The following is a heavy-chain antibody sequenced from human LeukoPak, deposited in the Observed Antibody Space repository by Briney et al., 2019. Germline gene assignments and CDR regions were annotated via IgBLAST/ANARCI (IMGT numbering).Heavy chain of an antibody. CDR2: INHSGST. D-gene: IGHD3-10*01. J-gene: IGHJ5*02. V-gene: IGHV4-34*01. Sequence: SETLSLTCAVYGGSFSGYYWSWIREPPGKGLEWIGEINHSGSTNYNPSLKSRVTISVDTSKNQFSLKLSSVTAADTAVYYCARSYKYYYGSGSPRSPFGPWGQGTLVTVSP. CDR3: ARSYKYYYGSGSPRSPFGP. CDR1: GGSFSGYY.